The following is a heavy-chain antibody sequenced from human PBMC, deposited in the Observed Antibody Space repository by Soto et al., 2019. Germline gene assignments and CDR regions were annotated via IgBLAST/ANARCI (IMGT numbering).Heavy chain of an antibody. Sequence: PGGFVRLSCAAFGFTFSSYAMSWVRQAPGKGLEWVSAISGSGGSTYYADSVKGRFTISRDNSKNTLYLQMNSLRAEDTAVYYCAKDGDIGTVAAAFDIWGQGTMVTVSS. CDR3: AKDGDIGTVAAAFDI. CDR2: ISGSGGST. CDR1: GFTFSSYA. J-gene: IGHJ3*02. D-gene: IGHD6-19*01. V-gene: IGHV3-23*01.